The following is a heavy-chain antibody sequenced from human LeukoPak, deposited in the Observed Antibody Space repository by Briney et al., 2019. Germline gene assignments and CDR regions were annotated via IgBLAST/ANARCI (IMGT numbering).Heavy chain of an antibody. CDR3: ASSGSGYDFDY. Sequence: SQTLSLTCTVSGGSISSGGYYWSWIRQHPGKGLEWIGSIYYSGSTYYSPSLKSRVTISVDTSKNQFSLKLSSVTAADTAVYYCASSGSGYDFDYWGQGTLVTVSS. CDR1: GGSISSGGYY. CDR2: IYYSGST. D-gene: IGHD3-22*01. V-gene: IGHV4-30-2*03. J-gene: IGHJ4*02.